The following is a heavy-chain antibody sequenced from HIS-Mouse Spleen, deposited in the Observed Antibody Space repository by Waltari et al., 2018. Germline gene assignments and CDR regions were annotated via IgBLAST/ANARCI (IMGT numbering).Heavy chain of an antibody. Sequence: QVQLVESGGGVVQPGRSLRLSCAASGFTFSSYGMHWVRQAPGKGLGWVEVISDDGSNKYYADSVKGRFTISRDNSKNTLYLQMNSLRAEDTAVYYCAKDKHHAFDYWGQGTLVTVSS. CDR3: AKDKHHAFDY. CDR2: ISDDGSNK. V-gene: IGHV3-30*18. CDR1: GFTFSSYG. J-gene: IGHJ4*02.